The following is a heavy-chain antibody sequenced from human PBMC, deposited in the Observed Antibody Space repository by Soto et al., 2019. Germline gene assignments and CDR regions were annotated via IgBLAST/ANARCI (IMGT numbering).Heavy chain of an antibody. CDR3: VTGDHLVR. CDR2: INPKTGDT. J-gene: IGHJ4*02. D-gene: IGHD6-6*01. Sequence: QMQLVQSGAEARKPGASVKVSCKTSGYTFTGYYLNWVRQAPGRGLEWVGGINPKTGDTNNAQKFQVRVTMTTDTSISTGYMELSGLKSDDTAVYYCVTGDHLVRWGQGTRVTGSS. V-gene: IGHV1-2*02. CDR1: GYTFTGYY.